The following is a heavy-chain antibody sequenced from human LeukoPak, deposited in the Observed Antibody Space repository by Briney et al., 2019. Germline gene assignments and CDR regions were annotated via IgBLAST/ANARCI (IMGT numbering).Heavy chain of an antibody. D-gene: IGHD3-3*01. J-gene: IGHJ5*02. CDR2: IYTSGST. CDR3: ARVKRGANYDFWSGLNWFDP. Sequence: SETLSLTCTVSGGSISSYYWSWIRQPAGKGLEWIGRIYTSGSTNHNPSLKSRVTMSVGTSKNQFSLKLSSVTAADTAVYYCARVKRGANYDFWSGLNWFDPWGQGTLVTVSS. V-gene: IGHV4-4*07. CDR1: GGSISSYY.